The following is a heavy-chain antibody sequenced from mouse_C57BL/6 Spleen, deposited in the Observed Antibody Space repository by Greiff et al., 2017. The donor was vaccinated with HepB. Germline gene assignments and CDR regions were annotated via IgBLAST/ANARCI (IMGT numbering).Heavy chain of an antibody. CDR1: GFSLTSYA. CDR3: ARIYSNYLYYFDY. Sequence: VMLVESGPGLVAPSQSLSITCTVSGFSLTSYAISWVRQPPGKGLEWLGVIWTGGGTNYNSALKSRLSISKDNSKSQVFLKMNSLQTDDTARYYCARIYSNYLYYFDYWGQGTTLTVSS. CDR2: IWTGGGT. V-gene: IGHV2-9-1*01. J-gene: IGHJ2*01. D-gene: IGHD2-5*01.